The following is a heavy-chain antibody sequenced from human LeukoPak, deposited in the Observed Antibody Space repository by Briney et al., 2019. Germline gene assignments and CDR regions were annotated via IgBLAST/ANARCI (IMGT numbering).Heavy chain of an antibody. D-gene: IGHD6-19*01. CDR3: ARDRSAVALPDY. J-gene: IGHJ4*02. CDR2: IWHDGSNK. V-gene: IGHV3-33*01. Sequence: SCKVSGYTLTELSMHWVRQAPGKGLEWVAVIWHDGSNKYYADSVKGRFTISRDNSKNTLYLQMNSLRAEDTAVYYCARDRSAVALPDYWGQGTLVTVSS. CDR1: GYTLTELS.